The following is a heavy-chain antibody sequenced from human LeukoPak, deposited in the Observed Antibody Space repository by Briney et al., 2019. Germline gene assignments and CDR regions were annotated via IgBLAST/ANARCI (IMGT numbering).Heavy chain of an antibody. CDR1: GGSISSYY. Sequence: SETLSLTCTVSGGSISSYYWSWIRQPPGKGLEWIGYIYYSGSTNYNPSLKSRVTISVDTSKNQFPLKLSSVTAADTAVYYCARGGSSLYYFDYWGQGTLVTVSS. J-gene: IGHJ4*02. CDR2: IYYSGST. CDR3: ARGGSSLYYFDY. D-gene: IGHD6-6*01. V-gene: IGHV4-59*01.